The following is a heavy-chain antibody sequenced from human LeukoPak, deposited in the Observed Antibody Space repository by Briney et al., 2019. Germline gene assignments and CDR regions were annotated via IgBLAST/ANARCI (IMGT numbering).Heavy chain of an antibody. CDR1: GYSFTSYW. D-gene: IGHD2-2*01. CDR2: IYPGDSDT. Sequence: GESLKISCKGSGYSFTSYWIGWVRQMPGKGLEWMGIIYPGDSDTRYSPSFQGQVTISADKSISTAYLQWSSLKASDTAMYYCARLGGDRSSTSCYGLDYWGQGTLVTVSS. J-gene: IGHJ4*02. CDR3: ARLGGDRSSTSCYGLDY. V-gene: IGHV5-51*01.